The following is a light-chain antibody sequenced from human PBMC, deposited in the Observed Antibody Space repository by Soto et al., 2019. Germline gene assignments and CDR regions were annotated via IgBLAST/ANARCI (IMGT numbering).Light chain of an antibody. CDR1: QGISSY. CDR2: AAS. J-gene: IGKJ3*01. Sequence: AIRMTQSPSSLSASTGDRVTITCRASQGISSYLAWYQQKPGKAPKLLIYAASTLQSGVPSRFSGSGSGTDFTLTISCLQSEDGATYYCQQYYSYPFTFGPGTKVDIK. V-gene: IGKV1-8*01. CDR3: QQYYSYPFT.